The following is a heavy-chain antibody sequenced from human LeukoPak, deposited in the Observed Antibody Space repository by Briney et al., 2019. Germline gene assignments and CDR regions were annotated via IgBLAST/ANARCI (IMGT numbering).Heavy chain of an antibody. J-gene: IGHJ4*02. Sequence: GSLRLSCVASGFSFSAYIMHWVRQAPGKGLEYVSAIRSDGSSTFYPNSVKGRFTISSDNSKSTLYLKMGSLRAEDTAVYYCTRRYGGHSGWAGYHDSWGQGTLVTVSS. CDR2: IRSDGSST. D-gene: IGHD6-19*01. CDR3: TRRYGGHSGWAGYHDS. CDR1: GFSFSAYI. V-gene: IGHV3-64*01.